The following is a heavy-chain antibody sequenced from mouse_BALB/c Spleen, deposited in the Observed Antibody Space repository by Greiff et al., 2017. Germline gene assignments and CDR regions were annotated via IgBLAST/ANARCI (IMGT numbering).Heavy chain of an antibody. CDR2: ISYDGSN. D-gene: IGHD2-1*01. Sequence: DVQLQESGPGLVKPSQSLSLTCSVTGYSITSGYYWNWIRQFPGNKLEWMGYISYDGSNNYNPSLKNRISITRDTSKNQFFLKLNSVTTEDTATYYCARDNGNCSFCCAMDYWGEGTSVTVSS. V-gene: IGHV3-6*02. CDR1: GYSITSGYY. J-gene: IGHJ4*01. CDR3: ARDNGNCSFCCAMDY.